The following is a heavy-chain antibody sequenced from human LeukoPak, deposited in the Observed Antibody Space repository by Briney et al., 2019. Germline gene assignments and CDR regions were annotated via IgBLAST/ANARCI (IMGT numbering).Heavy chain of an antibody. V-gene: IGHV3-30-3*01. D-gene: IGHD6-13*01. CDR1: GFTFSSYA. Sequence: QTGGSLRLSCAASGFTFSSYAMHWVRQAPGKGLEWVAVISYDGSNKYYADSVKGRFTISRDNSKNTLYLQMNSLRAEDTAVYYCARSFGSSWGPFDYWGQGTLVTVSS. CDR3: ARSFGSSWGPFDY. J-gene: IGHJ4*02. CDR2: ISYDGSNK.